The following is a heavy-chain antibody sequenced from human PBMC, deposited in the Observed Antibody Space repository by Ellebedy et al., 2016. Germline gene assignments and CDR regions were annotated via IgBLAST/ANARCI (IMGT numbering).Heavy chain of an antibody. Sequence: GGSLRLSXAASGFTFSSYSMNWVRQAPGKGLEWVAVIWYDGSNKYYADSVKGRFTISRDNSKNTLYLQMNSLRAEDTAVYYCATSSVSVRYYYYMDVWGKGTTVTVSS. CDR2: IWYDGSNK. J-gene: IGHJ6*03. CDR3: ATSSVSVRYYYYMDV. D-gene: IGHD1-14*01. V-gene: IGHV3-33*08. CDR1: GFTFSSYS.